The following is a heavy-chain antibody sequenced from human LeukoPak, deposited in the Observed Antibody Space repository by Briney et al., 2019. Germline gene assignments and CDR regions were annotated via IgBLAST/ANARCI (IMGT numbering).Heavy chain of an antibody. CDR2: INPNSGGT. CDR1: GYTFTGYY. V-gene: IGHV1-2*02. D-gene: IGHD5-24*01. CDR3: ARPVSRDGYIRNWFDP. J-gene: IGHJ5*02. Sequence: GASVKVSRKASGYTFTGYYMHWVRQAPGQGLEWMGWINPNSGGTNYAQKFQGRVTMTRDTSISTAYMELSRLRSDDTAVYYCARPVSRDGYIRNWFDPWGQGTLVTVSS.